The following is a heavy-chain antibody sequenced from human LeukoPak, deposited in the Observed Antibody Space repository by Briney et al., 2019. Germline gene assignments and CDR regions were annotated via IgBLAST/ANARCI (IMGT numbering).Heavy chain of an antibody. V-gene: IGHV1-2*06. Sequence: ASVKVSCKASVYTFTGYSMHGVRQAPGQGLEWMGRINPNSGGTNYAQKFQGRVTMTRDTSISTAYMELSRLRSDDTAVYYCARDSWGSVGNYWGQGTLVTVSS. CDR2: INPNSGGT. D-gene: IGHD7-27*01. J-gene: IGHJ4*02. CDR3: ARDSWGSVGNY. CDR1: VYTFTGYS.